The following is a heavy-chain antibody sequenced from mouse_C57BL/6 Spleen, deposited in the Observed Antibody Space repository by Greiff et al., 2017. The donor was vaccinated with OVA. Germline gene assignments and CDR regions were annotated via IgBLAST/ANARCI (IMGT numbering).Heavy chain of an antibody. V-gene: IGHV1-82*01. J-gene: IGHJ3*01. Sequence: VKLQQSGPELVKPGASVKISCKASGYAFSSSWMNWVKQRPGKGLEWIGRIYPGDGDTNYTGKFKGNATLTADKSSSTAYMQLSSLTAEDSAVYCWAVDLLHFAYWGQGTLVTVAA. CDR3: AVDLLHFAY. D-gene: IGHD2-1*01. CDR2: IYPGDGDT. CDR1: GYAFSSSW.